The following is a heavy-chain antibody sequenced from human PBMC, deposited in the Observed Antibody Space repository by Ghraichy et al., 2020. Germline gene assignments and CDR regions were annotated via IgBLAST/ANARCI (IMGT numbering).Heavy chain of an antibody. CDR1: GFTFSTYS. CDR3: ARDLSGGYGDDAFVI. D-gene: IGHD1-26*01. J-gene: IGHJ3*02. V-gene: IGHV3-21*01. Sequence: GGSLRLSCAASGFTFSTYSMNWVRQAPGKGLEWVSSISSSTYISYADSVKGRFTISSDNAKNSLYLQMNSLRAEDTGVYYCARDLSGGYGDDAFVIWGQGTMVTVSS. CDR2: ISSSTYI.